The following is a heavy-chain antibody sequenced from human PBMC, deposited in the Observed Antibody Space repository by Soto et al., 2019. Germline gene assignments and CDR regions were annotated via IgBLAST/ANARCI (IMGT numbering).Heavy chain of an antibody. D-gene: IGHD2-2*03. CDR1: GGTFSSYA. Sequence: QVQLVQSGAEVKKPGSSVKVSCKASGGTFSSYAISWVRQAPGQGLEWMGGIIPIFGTANYAQKFQGRVTITADESTSTAYMELSSLRSEDTAVYYCAISPRGYCSSTSCFPDYYYGMDVWGQGTTVTVSS. J-gene: IGHJ6*02. CDR2: IIPIFGTA. CDR3: AISPRGYCSSTSCFPDYYYGMDV. V-gene: IGHV1-69*01.